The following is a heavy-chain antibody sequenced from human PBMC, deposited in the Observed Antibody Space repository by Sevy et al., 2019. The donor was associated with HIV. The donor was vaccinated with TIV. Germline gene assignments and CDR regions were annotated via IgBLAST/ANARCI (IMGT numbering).Heavy chain of an antibody. J-gene: IGHJ6*02. CDR2: INSNNNGT. Sequence: ASVKVSCKASGYTFTDYFMHWVRQAPGQGLEWMGWINSNNNGTNYAQKFQGRVTMTRDTSINTAYMELRVLRYDDTAVYYCARDGRYCSTSSCYLGYDTMDVWGQGTTLTVSS. CDR3: ARDGRYCSTSSCYLGYDTMDV. D-gene: IGHD2-2*01. CDR1: GYTFTDYF. V-gene: IGHV1-2*02.